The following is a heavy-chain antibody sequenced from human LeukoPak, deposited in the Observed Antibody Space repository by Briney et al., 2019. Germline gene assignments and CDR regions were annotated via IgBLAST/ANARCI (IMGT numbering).Heavy chain of an antibody. CDR3: ARGSPTKYYFDY. V-gene: IGHV3-21*01. J-gene: IGHJ4*02. CDR2: ISSSSTYI. D-gene: IGHD2-8*01. Sequence: GGSLRLSCAASGFTFSSYNMNWVRQAPGRGLEWVSSISSSSTYIYYTDSVRGRFTISRDNAKNSLYLQMNSLRAEDTAVYYCARGSPTKYYFDYWGQGTLVAVSS. CDR1: GFTFSSYN.